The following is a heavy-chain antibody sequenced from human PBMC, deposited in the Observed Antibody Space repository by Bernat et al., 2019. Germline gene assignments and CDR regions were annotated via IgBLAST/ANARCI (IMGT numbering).Heavy chain of an antibody. CDR1: GFTVSSNY. Sequence: EMQLVESGGGLIQPGGFLRLSCAASGFTVSSNYMSWVRQTPGKGLEWVSIIYSGGNTYYADSVKGRFTISRDISKNTLYLEMNSLRAEDTAVYYCARSDYSDTGGYRGIYFDYWGQGTLVTVSS. CDR2: IYSGGNT. CDR3: ARSDYSDTGGYRGIYFDY. D-gene: IGHD3-22*01. J-gene: IGHJ4*02. V-gene: IGHV3-53*01.